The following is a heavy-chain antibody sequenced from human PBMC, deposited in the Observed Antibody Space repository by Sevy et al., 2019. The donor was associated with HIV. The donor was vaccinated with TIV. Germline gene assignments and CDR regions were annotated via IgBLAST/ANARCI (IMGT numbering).Heavy chain of an antibody. CDR2: IKQDGSEK. V-gene: IGHV3-7*04. J-gene: IGHJ4*02. CDR1: GFTFSSYW. D-gene: IGHD6-13*01. CDR3: ARAIGAASSY. Sequence: GESLKISCAASGFTFSSYWMSWVRQAPGKGLEWVANIKQDGSEKYDVDSVKGRFTISRDNAKNSLYLQMNSLRAEDTDVYYCARAIGAASSYWGQGTLVTVSS.